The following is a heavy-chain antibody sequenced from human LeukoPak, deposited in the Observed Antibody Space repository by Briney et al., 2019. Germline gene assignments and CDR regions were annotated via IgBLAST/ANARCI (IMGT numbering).Heavy chain of an antibody. CDR3: AREYYDILTGSVSDY. CDR2: MNHNSGNT. Sequence: ASVKVSCKASGYTFTSYDINWVRQATGQGLEWMGWMNHNSGNTGYAQKFQGRVTMTRNTSISTAYMELSSLRSEDTAVYYCAREYYDILTGSVSDYWGQGTLVTVSS. V-gene: IGHV1-8*01. CDR1: GYTFTSYD. D-gene: IGHD3-9*01. J-gene: IGHJ4*02.